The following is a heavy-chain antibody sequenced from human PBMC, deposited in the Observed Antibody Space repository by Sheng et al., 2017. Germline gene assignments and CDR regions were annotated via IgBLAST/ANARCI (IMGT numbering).Heavy chain of an antibody. CDR2: INHSGST. V-gene: IGHV4-34*01. J-gene: IGHJ6*03. CDR3: ARQFREYYDFWSGYYYYYYMDV. D-gene: IGHD3-3*01. CDR1: GGSFSGYY. Sequence: QVQLQQWGAGLLKPSETLSLTCAVYGGSFSGYYWSWIRQPPGKGLEWIGEINHSGSTNYNPSLKSRVTISVDTSKNQFSLKLSSVTAADTAVYYCARQFREYYDFWSGYYYYYYMDVWGKGTNGHRLL.